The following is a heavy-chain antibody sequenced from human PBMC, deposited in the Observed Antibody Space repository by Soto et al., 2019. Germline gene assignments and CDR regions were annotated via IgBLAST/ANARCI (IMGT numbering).Heavy chain of an antibody. J-gene: IGHJ5*02. Sequence: PGGSLRLSCAASGFTFSSYSMNWVRQAPGKGLEWVSSISSSSSYIYYADSVKGRFTISRDNAKNSLYLQMNSLRAEDTAVYYCARDLFPFFGVVIIYERFRPFDPWGQGTLVTVSS. CDR2: ISSSSSYI. CDR1: GFTFSSYS. V-gene: IGHV3-21*01. CDR3: ARDLFPFFGVVIIYERFRPFDP. D-gene: IGHD3-3*01.